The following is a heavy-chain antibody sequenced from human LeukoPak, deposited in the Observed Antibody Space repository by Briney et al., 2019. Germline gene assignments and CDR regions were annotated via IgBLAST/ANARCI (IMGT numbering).Heavy chain of an antibody. CDR1: GWSFSGGYY. V-gene: IGHV4-34*01. CDR2: INHVGHT. Sequence: SETLSLTCAVYGWSFSGGYYWSWIRQSPGKGLEWIGEINHVGHTNYNPPLKGRATISTDSSKTQFSLKLSSVTAADTAVYYCAVGYCSGGSCYNDPKDDYWGQGTLVTVSS. D-gene: IGHD2-15*01. CDR3: AVGYCSGGSCYNDPKDDY. J-gene: IGHJ4*02.